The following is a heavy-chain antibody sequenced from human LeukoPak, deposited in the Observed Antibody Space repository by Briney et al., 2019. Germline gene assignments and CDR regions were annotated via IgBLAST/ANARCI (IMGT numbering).Heavy chain of an antibody. D-gene: IGHD6-13*01. CDR3: ARGPRHTVAGIPLDP. CDR2: INSDGSST. V-gene: IGHV3-74*01. CDR1: GFTFSTYW. J-gene: IGHJ5*02. Sequence: GGSLRLSCAASGFTFSTYWMHWVRQAPGKGLVWVSHINSDGSSTSYADSVKGRFTISRDNAKNTLFLQMNSLRAEDTAVYYCARGPRHTVAGIPLDPWGQGTLVTVSS.